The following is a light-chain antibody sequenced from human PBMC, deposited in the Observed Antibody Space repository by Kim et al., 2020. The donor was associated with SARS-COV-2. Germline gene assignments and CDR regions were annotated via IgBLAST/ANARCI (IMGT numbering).Light chain of an antibody. Sequence: VSPGQTASITCSGDKLGDKYACWYQQKPGQSPVLVIDQDSKRPSGIPARFTGSNSGNTATLTISGTQAMDEADYYCQAWDSSTAYVFGTGTKVTVL. CDR3: QAWDSSTAYV. V-gene: IGLV3-1*01. CDR2: QDS. J-gene: IGLJ1*01. CDR1: KLGDKY.